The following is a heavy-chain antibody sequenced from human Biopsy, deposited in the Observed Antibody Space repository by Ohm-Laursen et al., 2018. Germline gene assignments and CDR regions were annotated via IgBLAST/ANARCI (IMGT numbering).Heavy chain of an antibody. Sequence: SDTLSLTCSVSGDSISSSTYYWGWIRQPPGKGLEWIGSIFYRGSTHYKPSLKSRVNISVDTSKNQFSLKLNSVTAADTAVYYCARDYDTSGYYYVSWGQGTQVTVSS. D-gene: IGHD3-22*01. J-gene: IGHJ5*02. CDR1: GDSISSSTYY. CDR2: IFYRGST. CDR3: ARDYDTSGYYYVS. V-gene: IGHV4-39*01.